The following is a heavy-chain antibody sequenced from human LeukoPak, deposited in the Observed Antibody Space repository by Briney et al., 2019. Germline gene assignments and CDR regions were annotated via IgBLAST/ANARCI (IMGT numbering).Heavy chain of an antibody. CDR2: IYPGDSDT. J-gene: IGHJ4*02. Sequence: GGSLKISCKGSGYSFTSYWIGGVRQMPGKGLEWMGIIYPGDSDTRYSPSFQGQVAISADKSISTAYLQWSSLKASDTAMYYCARRAGNYYGSGRPHFDYWGQGTLVTVSS. CDR3: ARRAGNYYGSGRPHFDY. CDR1: GYSFTSYW. V-gene: IGHV5-51*01. D-gene: IGHD3-10*01.